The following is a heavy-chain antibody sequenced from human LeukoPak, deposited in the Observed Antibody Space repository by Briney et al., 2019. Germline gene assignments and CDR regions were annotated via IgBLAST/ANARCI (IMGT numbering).Heavy chain of an antibody. V-gene: IGHV4-38-2*02. CDR3: ARNYYGSGSYDY. J-gene: IGHJ4*02. CDR1: GYSISSHYY. Sequence: SETLSLTCTVSGYSISSHYYWGWIRQPPGKGLEWIGSVSHSGTTYYNPSLKSRVTISVDTSKNQFSLKLSSVTAADTAVYYCARNYYGSGSYDYWGQGTLVTVSS. D-gene: IGHD3-10*01. CDR2: VSHSGTT.